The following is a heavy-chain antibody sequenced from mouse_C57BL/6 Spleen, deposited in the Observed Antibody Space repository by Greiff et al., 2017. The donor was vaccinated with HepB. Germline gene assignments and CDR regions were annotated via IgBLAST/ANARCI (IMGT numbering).Heavy chain of an antibody. J-gene: IGHJ1*03. CDR1: GFNIKDDY. V-gene: IGHV14-4*01. Sequence: EVQLQQSGAELVRPGASVKLSCTASGFNIKDDYMHWVKQRPEQGLEWIGWIDPENGDTEYASKFQGKATITADTSSNTAYLQLSSLTSEDTAVYYCTTGVGLHWYFDVWGTGTTVTVSS. CDR3: TTGVGLHWYFDV. CDR2: IDPENGDT. D-gene: IGHD4-1*01.